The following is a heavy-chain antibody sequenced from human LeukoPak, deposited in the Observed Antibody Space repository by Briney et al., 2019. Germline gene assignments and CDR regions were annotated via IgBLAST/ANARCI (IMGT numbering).Heavy chain of an antibody. CDR2: INYSGST. V-gene: IGHV4-34*01. Sequence: SETLSLTCAVYGGSFSGYYWSWIRQPPGKGLEWIGEINYSGSTNYNPSLKSRVTISVDTSKNQFSLKLSSVTAADTAVYYCARRNSSSWNFDYWGQGTLVTVSS. J-gene: IGHJ4*02. CDR3: ARRNSSSWNFDY. CDR1: GGSFSGYY. D-gene: IGHD6-13*01.